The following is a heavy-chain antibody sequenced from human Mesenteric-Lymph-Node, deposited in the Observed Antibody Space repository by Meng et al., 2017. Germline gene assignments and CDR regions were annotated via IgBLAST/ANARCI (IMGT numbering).Heavy chain of an antibody. J-gene: IGHJ5*02. CDR3: ARVAAAGNEWFDP. CDR1: GGSISSINW. V-gene: IGHV4-4*02. Sequence: QVQLRESGPGLVKPSETLSLPCAVSGGSISSINWWTWVRQPPGKGLEWIGEIYHSGSTNYNPSLKSRVTISVDKSKNQFSLKLSSVTAADTAVYYCARVAAAGNEWFDPWGQGTLVTVSS. CDR2: IYHSGST. D-gene: IGHD6-13*01.